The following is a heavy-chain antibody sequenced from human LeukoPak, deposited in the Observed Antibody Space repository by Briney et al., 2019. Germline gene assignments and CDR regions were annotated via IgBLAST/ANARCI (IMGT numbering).Heavy chain of an antibody. CDR1: GFTFSSYS. Sequence: GGSLRLSCAASGFTFSSYSMNWVRQAPGKGLEWVSSISSSSSYIYYADSMKGRFTISRDNAKNSLYLQMNSLRAEDTAVYYCARASSSWSYFDYWGQGTLVTVSS. CDR3: ARASSSWSYFDY. V-gene: IGHV3-21*01. D-gene: IGHD6-13*01. J-gene: IGHJ4*02. CDR2: ISSSSSYI.